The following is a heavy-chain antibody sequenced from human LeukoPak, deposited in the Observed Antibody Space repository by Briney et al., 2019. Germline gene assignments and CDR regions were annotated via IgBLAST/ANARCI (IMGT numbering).Heavy chain of an antibody. J-gene: IGHJ4*02. V-gene: IGHV3-23*01. CDR1: GFTFGSFA. CDR2: IFGSGGSP. CDR3: GKTTAGYSSGQKPAWPVDY. Sequence: GGSLRLSCAASGFTFGSFAMYWVRQAPGKGLDWLAGIFGSGGSPHYADSVKGRFTISRDNSKNTVYLQINSLRAEDTAVYYCGKTTAGYSSGQKPAWPVDYWGQGTLVTVSS. D-gene: IGHD5-18*01.